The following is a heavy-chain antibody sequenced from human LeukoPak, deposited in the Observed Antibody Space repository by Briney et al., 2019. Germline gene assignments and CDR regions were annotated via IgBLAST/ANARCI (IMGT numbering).Heavy chain of an antibody. D-gene: IGHD6-19*01. CDR3: ARRSGIAVAGAFDY. J-gene: IGHJ4*02. V-gene: IGHV3-48*01. CDR1: GFTFSMYS. CDR2: ISSLSGTI. Sequence: GGSLRLSCAASGFTFSMYSMNWVRQAPGKGLEWVSYISSLSGTIEYADSVKGRFTISRDNGKNSLYLQMNSLRAEDTAVYYCARRSGIAVAGAFDYWGQGTLVTVSS.